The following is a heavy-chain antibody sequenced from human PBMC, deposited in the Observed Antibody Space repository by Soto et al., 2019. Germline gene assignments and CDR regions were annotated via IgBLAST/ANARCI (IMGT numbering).Heavy chain of an antibody. V-gene: IGHV1-18*01. CDR1: GYTFSSYG. J-gene: IGHJ4*02. D-gene: IGHD2-8*01. CDR3: ARSGAYCTSITCLFDSF. Sequence: QAQLVQSGAEVKKPGASVKVSCRASGYTFSSYGYAWVRLAPGQGLEWMGWISAYNGDTNYAQKFKDRVTLTTDTSTTTAYMELRNLGSDDTAVYYCARSGAYCTSITCLFDSFWGLGTLVTVSS. CDR2: ISAYNGDT.